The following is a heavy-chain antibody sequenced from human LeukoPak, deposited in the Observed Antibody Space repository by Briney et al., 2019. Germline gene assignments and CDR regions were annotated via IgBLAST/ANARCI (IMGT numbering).Heavy chain of an antibody. J-gene: IGHJ5*02. CDR3: ARTNYDFWSGYNNWFDP. V-gene: IGHV1-8*03. D-gene: IGHD3-3*01. CDR2: MNPSSGNT. CDR1: GGTFSSYA. Sequence: ASVKVSCKASGGTFSSYAINWVRQATGQGLEWMGWMNPSSGNTGYAQKFQGRVTITRNTSISTAYMELSSLRSEDTAVYYCARTNYDFWSGYNNWFDPWGQGTLVTVSS.